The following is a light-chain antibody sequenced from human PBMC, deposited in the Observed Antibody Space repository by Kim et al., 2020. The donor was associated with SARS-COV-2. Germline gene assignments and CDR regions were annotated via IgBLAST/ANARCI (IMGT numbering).Light chain of an antibody. V-gene: IGKV1-5*03. CDR2: KAS. CDR1: QGIRSW. Sequence: ASVGNEVNLTCRASQGIRSWLAWYQQKPGIAPRLLIYKASSLETGVPSRFSGSGSGTEFTLTISSLQPDDFATYYCQQYNTYPWTFGQGTKVDIK. J-gene: IGKJ1*01. CDR3: QQYNTYPWT.